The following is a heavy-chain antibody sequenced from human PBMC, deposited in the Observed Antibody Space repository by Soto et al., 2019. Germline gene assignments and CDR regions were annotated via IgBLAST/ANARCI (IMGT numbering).Heavy chain of an antibody. J-gene: IGHJ4*02. V-gene: IGHV3-53*04. Sequence: LRLSCAASGFTVSSNYMSWVRQAPGKGLEWVSVIYSGGSTYYADSVKGRFTISRHNSKNTLYLQMNSLRAEDTAVYYCARGPPRAAASYYFDYWGQGTLVTVSS. CDR3: ARGPPRAAASYYFDY. CDR1: GFTVSSNY. CDR2: IYSGGST. D-gene: IGHD6-13*01.